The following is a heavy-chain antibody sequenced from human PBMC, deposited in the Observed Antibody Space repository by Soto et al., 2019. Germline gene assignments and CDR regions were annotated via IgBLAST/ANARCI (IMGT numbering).Heavy chain of an antibody. J-gene: IGHJ6*02. CDR3: ARGVGSGTPYYYSYYGVDV. CDR2: IYFSGST. V-gene: IGHV4-59*01. D-gene: IGHD3-10*01. CDR1: GGSISRSY. Sequence: PSETLSLTCTVSGGSISRSYWSWIRQPPGKGLEWIGYIYFSGSTNYNPSLKSRVTISVDSSKNQFSLKLTSVTAADTAVYYCARGVGSGTPYYYSYYGVDVWGQGTTVTV.